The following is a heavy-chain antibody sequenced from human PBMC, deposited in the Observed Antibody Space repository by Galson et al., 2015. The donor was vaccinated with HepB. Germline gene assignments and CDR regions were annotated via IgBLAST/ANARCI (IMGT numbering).Heavy chain of an antibody. CDR3: ARGALVVVVDATQNNWFAP. CDR2: INAYNQKT. CDR1: GYNFPTYS. D-gene: IGHD2-15*01. Sequence: SVKVSCKASGYNFPTYSITWVRQAPGQGLEWMGWINAYNQKTNYAQHLQGRVTMTTDTSTSTAYMELRGLRSDDTAVYYCARGALVVVVDATQNNWFAPWGQGTLITVSS. J-gene: IGHJ5*02. V-gene: IGHV1-18*01.